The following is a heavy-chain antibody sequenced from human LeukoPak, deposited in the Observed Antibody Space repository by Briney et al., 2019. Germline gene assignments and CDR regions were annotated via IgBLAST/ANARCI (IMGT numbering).Heavy chain of an antibody. CDR2: ITSSSTYI. D-gene: IGHD6-19*01. V-gene: IGHV3-21*01. Sequence: SGGSLRLSCVVSGFIFSSYSINWVRQAPGKGPEWVSSITSSSTYIYYADSVKGRFTISRDNAKNSLYLQMDSLRAEDTAVYYCARDGYSSSSLDYWGPGTLVTVSS. CDR1: GFIFSSYS. J-gene: IGHJ4*02. CDR3: ARDGYSSSSLDY.